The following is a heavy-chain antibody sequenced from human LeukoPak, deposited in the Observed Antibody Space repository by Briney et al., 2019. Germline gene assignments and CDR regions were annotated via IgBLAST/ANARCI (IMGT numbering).Heavy chain of an antibody. V-gene: IGHV4-59*12. D-gene: IGHD6-6*01. Sequence: SETLSLTCSVSGGSISSNYWGWIRQPPGKGLEWIGYIYYSGSTNYNPSLKSRVTISVDTSKNQFSLKLSSVTAADTAVYYCARCSRIAARPLWLDYWGQGTLVTVSS. CDR1: GGSISSNY. J-gene: IGHJ4*02. CDR3: ARCSRIAARPLWLDY. CDR2: IYYSGST.